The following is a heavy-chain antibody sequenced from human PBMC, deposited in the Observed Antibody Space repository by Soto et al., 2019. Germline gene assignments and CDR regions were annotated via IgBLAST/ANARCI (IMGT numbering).Heavy chain of an antibody. CDR1: GGSISSSGYS. V-gene: IGHV4-30-2*01. CDR2: IYHSGST. Sequence: SETLSLTCDVSGGSISSSGYSWSWIRQPPGKGLEWIGYIYHSGSTYYNPSLKSRVTISADRFKNQFSLKLSSVTDADTAVYFCAGTTTVNHSNCFDPWGQGTLVTVSS. CDR3: AGTTTVNHSNCFDP. J-gene: IGHJ5*02. D-gene: IGHD4-17*01.